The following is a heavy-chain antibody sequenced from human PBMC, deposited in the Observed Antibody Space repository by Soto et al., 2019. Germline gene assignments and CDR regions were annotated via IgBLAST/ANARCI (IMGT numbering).Heavy chain of an antibody. CDR1: GFTFSTYA. J-gene: IGHJ4*02. Sequence: EVQLLDSGGGLVQPGGSLRLSCAASGFTFSTYAMSWVRQAPGKGLAWVSTISDSHSTYYANSVKGRFTISRDNSRNTLYLHMNSLRVEDTAVYYCAKGGEGSCSRTSCLYFSDSWGQGTLVTVSS. CDR3: AKGGEGSCSRTSCLYFSDS. V-gene: IGHV3-23*01. D-gene: IGHD2-2*01. CDR2: ISDSHST.